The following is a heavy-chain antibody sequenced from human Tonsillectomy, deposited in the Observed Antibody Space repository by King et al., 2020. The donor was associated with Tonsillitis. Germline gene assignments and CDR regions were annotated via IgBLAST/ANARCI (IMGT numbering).Heavy chain of an antibody. CDR1: GFTFSSYA. J-gene: IGHJ4*02. CDR3: AKDVRVGGYYGSGSYADY. D-gene: IGHD3-10*01. CDR2: ISGSGGST. V-gene: IGHV3-23*04. Sequence: VQLVQSGGGLVQPGGSLRLSCAASGFTFSSYAMSWVRQAPGKGLEWVSAISGSGGSTYYADSVKGRFTISRDNSKITLYLQMNSLRAEDTAVYYCAKDVRVGGYYGSGSYADYWGQGTLVTVSS.